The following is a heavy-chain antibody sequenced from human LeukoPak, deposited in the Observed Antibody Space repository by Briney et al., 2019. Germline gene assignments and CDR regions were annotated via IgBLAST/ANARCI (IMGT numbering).Heavy chain of an antibody. Sequence: SETLSLTCTVSGXSISSYYGSWIRQPPGKGLESIGYIYHSGSTNYNPSLKSRVTISVDTSKNQFSLKLSSVTAADTALYYCARITAAGTRFDYWGKGTLVTVSS. CDR3: ARITAAGTRFDY. CDR1: GXSISSYY. V-gene: IGHV4-59*01. J-gene: IGHJ4*02. CDR2: IYHSGST. D-gene: IGHD6-13*01.